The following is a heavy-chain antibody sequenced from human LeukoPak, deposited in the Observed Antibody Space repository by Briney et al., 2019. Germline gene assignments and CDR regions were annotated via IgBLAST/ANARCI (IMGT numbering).Heavy chain of an antibody. CDR2: INAGNGNT. CDR1: GYTFTSYA. CDR3: ARDKALWFGELLPNNWFDP. J-gene: IGHJ5*02. D-gene: IGHD3-10*01. Sequence: ASVKVSCKASGYTFTSYAMHWVRQAPGQRLEWMGWINAGNGNTKYSQKFQGGVTITRDTFASTAYMELSSLRSEDTAMYYCARDKALWFGELLPNNWFDPWGQGTLVTVSS. V-gene: IGHV1-3*01.